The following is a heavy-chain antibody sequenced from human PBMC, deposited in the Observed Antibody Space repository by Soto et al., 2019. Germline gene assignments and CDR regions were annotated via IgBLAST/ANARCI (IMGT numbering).Heavy chain of an antibody. CDR3: ARSVNIAFDH. V-gene: IGHV1-3*01. J-gene: IGHJ5*02. D-gene: IGHD4-4*01. CDR1: GYTFTQFS. Sequence: QVQLVQSGAEVQRPGAAVKVSCKASGYTFTQFSIHWMRQAPGQRLEWMGWINGGSGDTHYSQEFQGRDTFTTDTSANTAYMELSSLRSEDTAVFYCARSVNIAFDHWGQGTRVTVSS. CDR2: INGGSGDT.